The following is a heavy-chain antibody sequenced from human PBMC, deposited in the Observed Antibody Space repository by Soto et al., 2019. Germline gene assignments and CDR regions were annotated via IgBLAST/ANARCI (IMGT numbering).Heavy chain of an antibody. Sequence: PGGSLRLSCSASGFTFSSYAMHWVRQAPGKGLEYVSAISSNGGSTYYADSVKGRFTISRDNSKNTLYLQMSSLRAEDTAVYYCVKGSGYDHCHHWGQGTLVTVSS. CDR2: ISSNGGST. CDR3: VKGSGYDHCHH. CDR1: GFTFSSYA. J-gene: IGHJ1*01. D-gene: IGHD6-13*01. V-gene: IGHV3-64D*06.